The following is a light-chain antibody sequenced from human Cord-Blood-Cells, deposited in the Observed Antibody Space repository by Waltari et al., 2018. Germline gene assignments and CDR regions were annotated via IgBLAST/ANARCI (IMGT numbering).Light chain of an antibody. V-gene: IGLV2-8*01. J-gene: IGLJ2*01. Sequence: QSALTQPPSASGSPGQPVTLSCTGTSSAVGGYNYVSWYQQHPGKAPKLMIYEVSKRPSGVPDRFSGSKSGHTASLTVSGLQAEDEADYYCSSYAGSNNLVFGGGTKLTVL. CDR1: SSAVGGYNY. CDR3: SSYAGSNNLV. CDR2: EVS.